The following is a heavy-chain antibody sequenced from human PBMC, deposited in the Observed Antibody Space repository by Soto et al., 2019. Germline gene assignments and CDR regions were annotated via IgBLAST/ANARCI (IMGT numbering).Heavy chain of an antibody. D-gene: IGHD5-12*01. CDR3: ARGNHRWLQLWYFDL. CDR1: GGTFSSYT. CDR2: IIPIFGTA. J-gene: IGHJ2*01. V-gene: IGHV1-69*12. Sequence: QVQLVQSGAEVKKPGSSVTVSCKASGGTFSSYTISWVRQAPGQGLEWMGGIIPIFGTANYAQKFQGRVTITADESTSTAYMELRGLRSEDTAVYYCARGNHRWLQLWYFDLWGRGTLVTVSS.